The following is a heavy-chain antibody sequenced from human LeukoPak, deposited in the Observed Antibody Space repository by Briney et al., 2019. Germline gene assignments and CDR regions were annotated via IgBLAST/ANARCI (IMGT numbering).Heavy chain of an antibody. Sequence: PSETLSLTCTVSGGSIRSYYWSWIRQPPGKVLEWIGYIGYSGNTNYNPSLKSRVTISVDTSKNQFSLKLSSVTAADTAVYYCAKGPSSGYYSDGRGQGTLVTVSS. CDR3: AKGPSSGYYSDG. CDR1: GGSIRSYY. D-gene: IGHD3-22*01. CDR2: IGYSGNT. J-gene: IGHJ4*02. V-gene: IGHV4-59*01.